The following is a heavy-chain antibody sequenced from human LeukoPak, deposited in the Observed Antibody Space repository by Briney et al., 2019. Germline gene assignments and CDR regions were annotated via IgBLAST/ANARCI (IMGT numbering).Heavy chain of an antibody. D-gene: IGHD3-10*01. CDR2: ISHDGSDK. CDR3: AREGVQTTADAFDM. CDR1: GFTLKIYP. J-gene: IGHJ3*02. Sequence: GGSLRLSCAASGFTLKIYPMHWVRQAPGKGLEWLSVISHDGSDKNNADSVKGRFIISRDNSKNTLYLQLNSLRPEDTAMYCAREGVQTTADAFDMWGLGTMVIVSS. V-gene: IGHV3-30*04.